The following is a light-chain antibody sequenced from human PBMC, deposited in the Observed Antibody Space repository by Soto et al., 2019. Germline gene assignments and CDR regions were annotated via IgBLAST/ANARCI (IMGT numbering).Light chain of an antibody. CDR2: KAS. V-gene: IGKV1-5*03. Sequence: DIQMTQSPSTLSASVGDRVIITCRASQSTSSWLAWYQQKPGKAPNLLIYKASTLESGVPSRFSGSGSGTEFTLTISSLQPDDFATYYCQQYDNDSWTFGQGTKVEIK. CDR1: QSTSSW. J-gene: IGKJ1*01. CDR3: QQYDNDSWT.